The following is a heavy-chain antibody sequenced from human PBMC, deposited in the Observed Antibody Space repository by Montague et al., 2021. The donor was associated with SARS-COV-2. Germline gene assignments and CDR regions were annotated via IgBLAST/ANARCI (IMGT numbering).Heavy chain of an antibody. D-gene: IGHD5-24*01. CDR1: GFTFGNSA. Sequence: SLSLSFAASGFTFGNSAMSWVRQAPGKGLEWVSLISNGGSSANYGDSVKGRFTISRDNSKNTVYLQMNSLRAEDTAIYYCAKGPDVYNAFDYWGQGTLVTVSS. CDR3: AKGPDVYNAFDY. CDR2: ISNGGSSA. J-gene: IGHJ4*02. V-gene: IGHV3-23*03.